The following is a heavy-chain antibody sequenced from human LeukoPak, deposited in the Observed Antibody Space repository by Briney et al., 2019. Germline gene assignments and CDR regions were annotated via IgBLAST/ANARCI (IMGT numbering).Heavy chain of an antibody. D-gene: IGHD3-16*01. CDR2: IYYSGST. J-gene: IGHJ4*02. CDR3: ARAPGARLGEFDY. V-gene: IGHV4-31*03. Sequence: SETLSLTCTVSGGSISSGGYYWSWIRQHPGKGLEWIGYIYYSGSTYYNPSLKSRVTISVDTSKNQFSLKLSSVTASDTAVYYCARAPGARLGEFDYWGQGTLVTVSS. CDR1: GGSISSGGYY.